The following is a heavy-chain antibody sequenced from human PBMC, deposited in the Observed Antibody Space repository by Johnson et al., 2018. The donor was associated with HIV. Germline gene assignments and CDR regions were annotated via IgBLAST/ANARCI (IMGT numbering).Heavy chain of an antibody. Sequence: VQLVESGGGLVQPGGSLRLSCAASGFTFSSYAMSWVRQAPGKGLEWVSTISSSGGSTYYAGSVKGRFTISRDNSKKTLYLQMHSLRYEDTAVYYCAKDSPAADAFDIWGQGTVVTVSS. V-gene: IGHV3-23*04. CDR2: ISSSGGST. D-gene: IGHD6-25*01. CDR3: AKDSPAADAFDI. CDR1: GFTFSSYA. J-gene: IGHJ3*02.